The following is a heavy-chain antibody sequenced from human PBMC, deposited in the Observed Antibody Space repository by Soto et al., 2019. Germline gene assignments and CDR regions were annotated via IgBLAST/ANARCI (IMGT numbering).Heavy chain of an antibody. Sequence: SLRLSCAASGFTFSSYGMHWVRQAPGKGLEWVAVISYDGSNKYYADSVKGRFTISRDNSKNTLYLQMNSLRAEDTAVYYCAKEEYGDYGYYYYGMAVGGKGTTVTVSS. CDR2: ISYDGSNK. CDR3: AKEEYGDYGYYYYGMAV. CDR1: GFTFSSYG. J-gene: IGHJ6*04. D-gene: IGHD4-17*01. V-gene: IGHV3-30*18.